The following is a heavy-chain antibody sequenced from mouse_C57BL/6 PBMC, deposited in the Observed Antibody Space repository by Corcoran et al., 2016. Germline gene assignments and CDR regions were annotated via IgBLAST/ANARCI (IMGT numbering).Heavy chain of an antibody. J-gene: IGHJ2*01. CDR1: GYTFTDYY. D-gene: IGHD3-2*02. CDR2: INPNNGGT. CDR3: ARAPRQLRLRRYFDY. V-gene: IGHV1-26*01. Sequence: EVQLQQSGPELVKPGASVKISCKASGYTFTDYYMNWVKQSHGKSLEWIGDINPNNGGTSYNQKFKGKATLTVDKSSSTAYMELRSLTSEDSAVYYCARAPRQLRLRRYFDYWGQGTTLTVSS.